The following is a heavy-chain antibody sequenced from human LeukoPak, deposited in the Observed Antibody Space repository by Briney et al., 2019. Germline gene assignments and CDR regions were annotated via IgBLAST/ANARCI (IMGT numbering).Heavy chain of an antibody. CDR2: ISNSDGST. D-gene: IGHD3-10*01. CDR1: GFTFSSYS. CDR3: AKGYYYGSGSYYPYDY. Sequence: PGGSLRLSCAASGFTFSSYSMSWVRQAPGKGLEWVSTISNSDGSTYYADSVKGRFTISRDNSKNTLYLQMNSLRAEDTAVYYCAKGYYYGSGSYYPYDYWGQGTLVTVSS. J-gene: IGHJ4*02. V-gene: IGHV3-23*01.